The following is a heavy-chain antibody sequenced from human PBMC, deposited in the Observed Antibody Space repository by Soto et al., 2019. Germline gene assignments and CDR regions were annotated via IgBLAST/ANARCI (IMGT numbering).Heavy chain of an antibody. J-gene: IGHJ5*02. V-gene: IGHV3-30-3*01. CDR2: ISYDGSNK. Sequence: QVQLVESGGGVVQPGRSLRLSCAASGFTFSSYAMHWVRQAPGKGLEWVAVISYDGSNKYYADSVKGRFTISRDNSKNTLYLQMNSLRAEDTAVYYCARDSGSYPPCGQGTLVTVSS. CDR3: ARDSGSYPP. D-gene: IGHD1-26*01. CDR1: GFTFSSYA.